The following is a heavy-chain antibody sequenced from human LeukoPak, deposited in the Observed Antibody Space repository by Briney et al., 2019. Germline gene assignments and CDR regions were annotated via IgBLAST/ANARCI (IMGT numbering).Heavy chain of an antibody. Sequence: PGGSLRLSCAASGFTVSSDYMSWVRQAPGKGLGWVSVIYSGGSTYYADSVKGRFTISRDNSKNTLYLQMNSLRAEDTAVYYCARDGSGGFYYGMDVWGQGTTVTVSS. CDR1: GFTVSSDY. V-gene: IGHV3-53*01. D-gene: IGHD6-19*01. CDR3: ARDGSGGFYYGMDV. CDR2: IYSGGST. J-gene: IGHJ6*02.